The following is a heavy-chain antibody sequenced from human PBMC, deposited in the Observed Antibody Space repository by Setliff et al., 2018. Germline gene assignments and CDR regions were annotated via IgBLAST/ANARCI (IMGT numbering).Heavy chain of an antibody. D-gene: IGHD5-18*01. CDR1: GGSFSGYY. V-gene: IGHV3-7*04. Sequence: ETLSLTCAVSGGSFSGYYWSWIRQPPGKGLEWVANIKKDGSETYYEDPVKGRFTNSRDNPNNSLYLQMNNVRTEGAAVYYCARGGYSYGYWGHGTLVTVSS. J-gene: IGHJ4*01. CDR3: ARGGYSYGY. CDR2: IKKDGSET.